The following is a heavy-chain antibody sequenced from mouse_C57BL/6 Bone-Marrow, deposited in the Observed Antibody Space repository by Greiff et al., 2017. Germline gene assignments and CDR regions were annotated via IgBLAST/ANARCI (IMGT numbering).Heavy chain of an antibody. V-gene: IGHV14-4*01. Sequence: EVQRVESGAELVRPGASVKLSCTASGFNIKDDYMHWVKQRPEQGLEWIGWIDPENGDTEYASKFQGKATITADTSSNTAYLQLSSLTSEDTAVYYCTLYYGSSYRYFDVWGTGTTVTVSS. CDR1: GFNIKDDY. CDR2: IDPENGDT. CDR3: TLYYGSSYRYFDV. J-gene: IGHJ1*03. D-gene: IGHD1-1*01.